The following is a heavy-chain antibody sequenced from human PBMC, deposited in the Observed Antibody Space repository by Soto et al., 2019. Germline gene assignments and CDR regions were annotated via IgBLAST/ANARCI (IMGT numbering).Heavy chain of an antibody. CDR3: AKDMKWGGMTTIHYLAS. CDR2: ISWNSETI. Sequence: GGSLRLSCAASGFGVSNNYMSWVRQAPGKGLEWVSGISWNSETIDYADSVKGRFTISRDNAKSSLFLQMNSLRPDDTALYYCAKDMKWGGMTTIHYLASWGQGTLVTVSS. J-gene: IGHJ4*02. CDR1: GFGVSNNY. D-gene: IGHD4-17*01. V-gene: IGHV3-9*01.